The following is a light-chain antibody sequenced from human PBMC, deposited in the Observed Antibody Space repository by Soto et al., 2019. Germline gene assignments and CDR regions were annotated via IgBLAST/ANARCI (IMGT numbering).Light chain of an antibody. J-gene: IGLJ1*01. CDR3: AAWDDSLNGYV. Sequence: QSVLTQPPSASGTPGQRVTISCSGSSSNIGSNTVNWYQHLPGTAPKLLIYSNYHRPSGVPDRFSGSRSGTSASLAISGLQSEDEADYYCAAWDDSLNGYVFGTGTKLTVL. CDR2: SNY. V-gene: IGLV1-44*01. CDR1: SSNIGSNT.